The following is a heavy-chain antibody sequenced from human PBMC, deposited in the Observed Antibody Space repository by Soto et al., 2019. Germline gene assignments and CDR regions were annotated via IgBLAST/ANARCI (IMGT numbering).Heavy chain of an antibody. CDR3: ARVQAVAAAATGGMVV. CDR2: TYYRSKWYS. D-gene: IGHD6-25*01. V-gene: IGHV6-1*01. J-gene: IGHJ6*03. CDR1: GNSVSSNSAA. Sequence: SQTLSLTCAISGNSVSSNSAAWNWIRQSPSRGLEWLGRTYYRSKWYSDYAVSVKSRITINPDTSKNQFSLQLNSVTPEDTAVNYGARVQAVAAAATGGMVVWGKGTTDTVP.